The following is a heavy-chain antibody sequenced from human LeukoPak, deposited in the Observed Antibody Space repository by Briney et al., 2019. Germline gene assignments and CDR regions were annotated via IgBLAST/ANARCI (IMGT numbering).Heavy chain of an antibody. V-gene: IGHV1-2*02. D-gene: IGHD6-13*01. CDR2: INPNSGGT. CDR1: GYTFTGYY. Sequence: ASVKVSCKASGYTFTGYYMHWVRQAPGQGLEWMGWINPNSGGTNYAQKFQGRVTMTRDTSISTAYMELSRLRSDDTAVYYCASAGSSSWFQHGAFDIWGQGTMVNVSS. CDR3: ASAGSSSWFQHGAFDI. J-gene: IGHJ3*02.